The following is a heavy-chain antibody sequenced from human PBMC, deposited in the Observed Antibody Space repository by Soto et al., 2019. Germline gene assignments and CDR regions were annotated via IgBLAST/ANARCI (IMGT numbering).Heavy chain of an antibody. V-gene: IGHV3-23*01. CDR2: ISGSGGST. J-gene: IGHJ6*02. CDR1: GFTFSSYA. CDR3: AKGSPVVVPAAIHYYYYYYGMDV. D-gene: IGHD2-2*02. Sequence: GSLRLSCAASGFTFSSYAMSWVRQAPGKGLEWVSAISGSGGSTYYADSVKGRFTISRDNSKNTLYLQMNSLRAEDTAVYYCAKGSPVVVPAAIHYYYYYYGMDVWGQGTTVTVSS.